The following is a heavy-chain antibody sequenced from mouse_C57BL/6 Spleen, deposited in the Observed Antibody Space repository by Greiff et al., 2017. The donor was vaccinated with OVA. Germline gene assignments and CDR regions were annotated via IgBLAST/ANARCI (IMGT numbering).Heavy chain of an antibody. CDR1: GYTFTSYT. Sequence: VQLVESGAELARPGASVKMSCKASGYTFTSYTMHWVKQRPGQGLEWIGYINPSSGYTKYNQKFKDKATLTADKSSSTAYMQLSSLTSEDSAVYYGAGGAYTAQATAWFADWGQGTLVTVSA. V-gene: IGHV1-4*01. D-gene: IGHD3-2*02. CDR2: INPSSGYT. J-gene: IGHJ3*01. CDR3: AGGAYTAQATAWFAD.